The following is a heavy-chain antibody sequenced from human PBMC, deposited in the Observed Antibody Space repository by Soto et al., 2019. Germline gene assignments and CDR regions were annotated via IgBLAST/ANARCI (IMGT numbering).Heavy chain of an antibody. CDR3: AKVQPYDYVWGSYRSLDY. D-gene: IGHD3-16*02. CDR2: ISDDGSST. J-gene: IGHJ4*02. V-gene: IGHV3-23*01. CDR1: GFTFSNHP. Sequence: TGGSLRLSCAASGFTFSNHPMSWVRQAPGKGLEWVSAISDDGSSTYYADSLKGRFTISRDNSKNTLYLQMNSLRADDTAVYYCAKVQPYDYVWGSYRSLDYWGQGTLVTVSS.